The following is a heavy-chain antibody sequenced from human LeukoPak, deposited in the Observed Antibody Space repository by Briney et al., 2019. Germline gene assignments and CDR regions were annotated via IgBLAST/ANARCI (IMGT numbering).Heavy chain of an antibody. Sequence: GGSLRLSCAASGFTVSSNYMSWVRQAPGKGLEWVSVIYSGGSTYYADSVKGRLTISRDNSKNTLYLQMNSLRAEDTAVYYCARGYSSGWYGGFDPWGQGTLVTVSS. CDR3: ARGYSSGWYGGFDP. J-gene: IGHJ5*02. D-gene: IGHD6-19*01. V-gene: IGHV3-66*02. CDR2: IYSGGST. CDR1: GFTVSSNY.